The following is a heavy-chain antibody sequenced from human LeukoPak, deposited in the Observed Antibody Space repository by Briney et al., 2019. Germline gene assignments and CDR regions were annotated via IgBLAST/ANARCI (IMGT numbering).Heavy chain of an antibody. V-gene: IGHV3-21*01. CDR3: AREVRGLSYFDY. Sequence: PGGSLRLSCAASGFTFSIYTLNWVRQAPGKGLEWVSSISSSTAHIYYADSVKGRFTISRDNAKNSLYLQMNNLRDEDTAVYYCAREVRGLSYFDYWGQGTLVTVSP. D-gene: IGHD3-10*01. CDR2: ISSSTAHI. J-gene: IGHJ4*02. CDR1: GFTFSIYT.